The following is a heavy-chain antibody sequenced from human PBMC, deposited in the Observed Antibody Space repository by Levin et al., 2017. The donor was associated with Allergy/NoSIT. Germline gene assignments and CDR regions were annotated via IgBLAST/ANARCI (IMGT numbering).Heavy chain of an antibody. CDR2: ISYDGSNK. J-gene: IGHJ4*02. CDR1: GFPFSSYG. D-gene: IGHD4-17*01. CDR3: AKDHRPYGDYPGFGY. Sequence: LSLTCAASGFPFSSYGMHWVRQAPGKGLEWVAVISYDGSNKYYADSVKGRFTISRDNSKNTLYLQMNSLRAEDTAVYYCAKDHRPYGDYPGFGYWGQGTLVTVSS. V-gene: IGHV3-30*18.